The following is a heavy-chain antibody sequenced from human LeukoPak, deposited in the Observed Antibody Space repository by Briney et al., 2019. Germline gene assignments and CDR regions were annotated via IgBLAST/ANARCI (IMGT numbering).Heavy chain of an antibody. CDR3: ARRYINSWFLDY. J-gene: IGHJ4*02. CDR2: IDSSGGPP. CDR1: GYTFTNYY. D-gene: IGHD6-13*01. Sequence: ASVKVSCKSSGYTFTNYYIHWVRQAPGQGLEWMGIIDSSGGPPNYAQRLQGRVTMTCDTSTSTVYMELSSLTSEDTAVYYCARRYINSWFLDYWGQGTLVTVSS. V-gene: IGHV1-46*01.